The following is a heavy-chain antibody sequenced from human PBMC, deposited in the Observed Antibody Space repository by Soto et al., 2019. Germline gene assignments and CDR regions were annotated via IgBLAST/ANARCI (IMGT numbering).Heavy chain of an antibody. V-gene: IGHV1-46*01. CDR3: ARDQEMGSSWYIGVYYWFDP. J-gene: IGHJ5*02. CDR1: GYTYTSYY. CDR2: INPSGGST. Sequence: ASVKVSCKASGYTYTSYYMHWVRQAPGQGLEWMGIINPSGGSTSYAQKFQGRVTMTRDTSTSTVYMELSSLRSEDTAVYYCARDQEMGSSWYIGVYYWFDPWGQGTLVTVSS. D-gene: IGHD6-13*01.